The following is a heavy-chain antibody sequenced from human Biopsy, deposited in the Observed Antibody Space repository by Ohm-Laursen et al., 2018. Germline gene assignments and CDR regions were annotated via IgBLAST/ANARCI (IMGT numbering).Heavy chain of an antibody. J-gene: IGHJ6*02. CDR1: GFSFSDYH. D-gene: IGHD4-23*01. V-gene: IGHV3-11*01. CDR3: ARDTRWSPYSMDV. CDR2: ISGGGTI. Sequence: LSLTCAAPGFSFSDYHMRWIRQAPGRGLEWVSYISGGGTIYYGDSMKGRVTISRDNAKNSLYLQMHSLRAEDTAVYYCARDTRWSPYSMDVWGQGTTVTVSS.